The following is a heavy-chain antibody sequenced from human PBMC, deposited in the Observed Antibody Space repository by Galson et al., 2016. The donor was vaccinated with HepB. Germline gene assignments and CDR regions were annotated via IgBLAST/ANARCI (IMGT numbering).Heavy chain of an antibody. Sequence: SGGSISPYYWSLIRQPPGKGLEWIGYVYYSGSTRYNPSLKSRVTISVDTSKNHFSLKLTSVTAADTAVYYCARDSSIWFRGAFDIWGQGTMVTVSS. V-gene: IGHV4-59*01. CDR2: VYYSGST. CDR3: ARDSSIWFRGAFDI. CDR1: GGSISPYY. J-gene: IGHJ3*02. D-gene: IGHD6-13*01.